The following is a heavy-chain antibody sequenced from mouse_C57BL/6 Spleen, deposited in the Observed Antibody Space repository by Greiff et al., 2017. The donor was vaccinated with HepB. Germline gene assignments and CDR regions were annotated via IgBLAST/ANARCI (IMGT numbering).Heavy chain of an antibody. V-gene: IGHV5-4*03. CDR2: ISDGGSYT. Sequence: EVKLVESGGGLVKPGGSLKLSCAASGFTFSSYAMSWVRQTPEKRLEWVATISDGGSYTYYPDNVKGRFTISRDNAKNKLYLQMSHLKSEDTAMYYCARGALYYYGLDYWGQGTTLTVSS. CDR1: GFTFSSYA. D-gene: IGHD1-1*01. CDR3: ARGALYYYGLDY. J-gene: IGHJ2*01.